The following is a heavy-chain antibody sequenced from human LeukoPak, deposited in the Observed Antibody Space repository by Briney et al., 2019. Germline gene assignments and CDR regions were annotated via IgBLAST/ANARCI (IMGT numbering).Heavy chain of an antibody. V-gene: IGHV4-34*01. D-gene: IGHD5-24*01. CDR1: GGSFSGYY. CDR2: INHSGFT. J-gene: IGHJ6*02. Sequence: SETLSLTCGVYGGSFSGYYWSWIRQSPGKGLEWIGEINHSGFTNSNPSLKSRVTMSADTPKNQFSLKVSSVTAADTAVCARSLGDVWGQGTMVTVSS. CDR3: SLGDV.